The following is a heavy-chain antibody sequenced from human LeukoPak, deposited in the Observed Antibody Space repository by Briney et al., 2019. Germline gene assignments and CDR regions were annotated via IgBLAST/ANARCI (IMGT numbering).Heavy chain of an antibody. CDR3: TRMYLYESSGYRPSDY. CDR2: IKEDGSEK. D-gene: IGHD3-22*01. V-gene: IGHV3-7*01. Sequence: GRSLRLSCAASGFTFDDYAMHWVRQAPGKGLEWVAKIKEDGSEKKYVDSVKGRFTISRDNAENAVHLEMNSLRAEDTAVYYCTRMYLYESSGYRPSDYWGQGTLVTVSS. J-gene: IGHJ4*02. CDR1: GFTFDDYA.